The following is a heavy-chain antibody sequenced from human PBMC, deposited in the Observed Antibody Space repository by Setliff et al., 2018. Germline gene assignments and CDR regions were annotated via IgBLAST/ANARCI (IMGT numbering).Heavy chain of an antibody. CDR3: ASSVLQFLEWFKVPGWDYYYGMDV. Sequence: GASVKVSCKASGYTFSSYSMHWVRQAPGQRLEWMGWINAANENTQYSKKFQGRVTMTRDTSTSTVYMDLSSLRSEDTAVYYCASSVLQFLEWFKVPGWDYYYGMDVWGQGTTVTVSS. V-gene: IGHV1-3*01. CDR1: GYTFSSYS. J-gene: IGHJ6*02. D-gene: IGHD3-3*01. CDR2: INAANENT.